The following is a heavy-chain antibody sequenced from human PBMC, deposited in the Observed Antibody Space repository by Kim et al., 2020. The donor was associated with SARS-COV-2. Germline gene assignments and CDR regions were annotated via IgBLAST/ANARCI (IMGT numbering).Heavy chain of an antibody. J-gene: IGHJ4*02. D-gene: IGHD6-13*01. V-gene: IGHV4-34*01. CDR2: INHSGST. Sequence: SQTLSLTCAVYGGSFSGYYWSWIRQPPGKGLEWIGEINHSGSTNYIPSLKSRVTISVDTSKNQFSLKLSSVTAADTAVYYCARRGSSYSSSWYVYWGQGTLVTVSS. CDR3: ARRGSSYSSSWYVY. CDR1: GGSFSGYY.